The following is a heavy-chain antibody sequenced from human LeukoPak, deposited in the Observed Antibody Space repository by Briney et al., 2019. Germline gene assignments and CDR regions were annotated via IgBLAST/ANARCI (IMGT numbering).Heavy chain of an antibody. CDR2: ISGSGGST. D-gene: IGHD2-15*01. V-gene: IGHV3-23*01. CDR1: GFTFSSYA. CDR3: AKGYCSASRCYLNPFDY. Sequence: GGSLRLSCAASGFTFSSYAMTWVRQAPGKGLEWVSGISGSGGSTYYADSVKGRFTISRDNSKNTLHLQMNGLRAEDTAVFYCAKGYCSASRCYLNPFDYWGQGTLVGVSS. J-gene: IGHJ4*02.